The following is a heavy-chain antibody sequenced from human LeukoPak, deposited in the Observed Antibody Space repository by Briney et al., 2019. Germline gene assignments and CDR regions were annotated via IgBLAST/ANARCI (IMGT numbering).Heavy chain of an antibody. Sequence: AGGSVRLSCATWVLILSSHNMNCARQAPGKGLEGVSYISSGSTTIYYADSVKGRFTISRDNAKNSLYLQMNSLRAEDTAVYYCARDVEQWLVRVYYFDYWGQGTLVTVSS. CDR2: ISSGSTTI. J-gene: IGHJ4*02. CDR1: VLILSSHN. D-gene: IGHD6-19*01. CDR3: ARDVEQWLVRVYYFDY. V-gene: IGHV3-48*01.